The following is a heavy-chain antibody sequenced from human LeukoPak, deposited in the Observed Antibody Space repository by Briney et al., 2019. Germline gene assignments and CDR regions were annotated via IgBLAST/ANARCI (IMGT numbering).Heavy chain of an antibody. V-gene: IGHV3-73*01. Sequence: GGSLRLSCAASGFIFSASPMHWVRQASGRGLEWVGRVRDKANSYATAYAASVKGRFAISRDDSKNTVYLQMNSLRAEDTAVYYCATGKNKYGGNYAEHFQYWGQGTLVTVSS. D-gene: IGHD4/OR15-4a*01. CDR1: GFIFSASP. CDR2: VRDKANSYAT. J-gene: IGHJ1*01. CDR3: ATGKNKYGGNYAEHFQY.